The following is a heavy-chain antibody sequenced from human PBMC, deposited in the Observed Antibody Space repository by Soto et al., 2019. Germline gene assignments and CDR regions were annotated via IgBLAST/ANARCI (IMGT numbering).Heavy chain of an antibody. CDR1: GGSFIGYY. J-gene: IGHJ3*02. D-gene: IGHD6-19*01. Sequence: SETLSLTCAVYGGSFIGYYWSWIRQPPGKGLEWIGEINHSGSTNYNPSLKSRVTISVDTSKNQFSLKLSSVTAADTAVYYCARLGIAVAGTSRVRAFDIWGQGTMVTVSS. CDR2: INHSGST. CDR3: ARLGIAVAGTSRVRAFDI. V-gene: IGHV4-34*01.